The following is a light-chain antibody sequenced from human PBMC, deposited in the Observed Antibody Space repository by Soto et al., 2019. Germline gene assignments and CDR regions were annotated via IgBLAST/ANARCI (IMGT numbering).Light chain of an antibody. V-gene: IGKV1-33*01. CDR2: DAS. CDR3: QQYDNLPRT. CDR1: QDISNC. J-gene: IGKJ1*01. Sequence: DIQMTQSPSVLSASVGARFTITCRASQDISNCLNWYQQKPGKAPKLLIYDASNLETGVPSRFSGSGSGTDFTFTISSLQPEDIATYYCQQYDNLPRTFGQGTKVDIK.